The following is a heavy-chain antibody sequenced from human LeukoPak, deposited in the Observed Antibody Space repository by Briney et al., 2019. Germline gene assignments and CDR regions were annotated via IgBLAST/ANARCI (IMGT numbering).Heavy chain of an antibody. V-gene: IGHV4-59*11. CDR3: ARIKWAQFDP. Sequence: PSETLSLTCTVSGGSISSHYWSWIRQPPGKGLEWIGYIYYSGSTDYNPSLKSRVTISVDTSKNQFSLKLSSVTAADTAVYYCARIKWAQFDPWGQGILVSVSS. CDR2: IYYSGST. J-gene: IGHJ5*02. D-gene: IGHD1-26*01. CDR1: GGSISSHY.